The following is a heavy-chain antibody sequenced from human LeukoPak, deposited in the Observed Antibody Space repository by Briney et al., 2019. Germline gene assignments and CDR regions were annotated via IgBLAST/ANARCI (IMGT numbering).Heavy chain of an antibody. CDR3: ASDPFTISAYDAFNI. CDR1: GFTFDDYG. D-gene: IGHD3-3*02. J-gene: IGHJ3*02. Sequence: PGGSLRLSCAASGFTFDDYGMSWVRQAPGKGLEWVSGINWNGGSTGYADSVKGRFTISRDNAKKSLYLQMNSLRVEDTAVYYCASDPFTISAYDAFNIWGQGTVVAVSS. CDR2: INWNGGST. V-gene: IGHV3-20*04.